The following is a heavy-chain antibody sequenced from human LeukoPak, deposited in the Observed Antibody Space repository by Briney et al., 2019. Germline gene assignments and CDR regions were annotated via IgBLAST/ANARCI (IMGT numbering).Heavy chain of an antibody. J-gene: IGHJ4*02. CDR2: ISGSGGST. CDR1: GFTFSSYA. CDR3: ARGPDSSGWYLNY. V-gene: IGHV3-23*01. Sequence: GGSLRLSCAASGFTFSSYAMSWVRQAPGKGLEWVSAISGSGGSTYYADSVKGRFTISRDNSKNTLYLQMNSLRAEDTAVYYCARGPDSSGWYLNYRGQGTLVTVSS. D-gene: IGHD6-19*01.